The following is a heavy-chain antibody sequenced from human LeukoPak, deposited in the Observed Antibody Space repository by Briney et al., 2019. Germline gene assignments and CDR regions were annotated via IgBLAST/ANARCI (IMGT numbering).Heavy chain of an antibody. Sequence: GRSLRLSCAASGFTFSSCGMHWVRQAPGKGLEWVAVIWYDGSNKFYADSVKGRFTISRDNSKNTLYLQMNSPRAEDTAVYYCARETYYDFWSGYSYYYYGKDVWGQGTTATVSS. CDR3: ARETYYDFWSGYSYYYYGKDV. CDR2: IWYDGSNK. J-gene: IGHJ6*02. V-gene: IGHV3-33*01. D-gene: IGHD3-3*01. CDR1: GFTFSSCG.